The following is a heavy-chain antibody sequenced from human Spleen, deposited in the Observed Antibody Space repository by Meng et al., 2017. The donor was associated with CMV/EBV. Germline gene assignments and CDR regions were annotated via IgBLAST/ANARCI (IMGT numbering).Heavy chain of an antibody. Sequence: GESLKISCAASGFTFSSYSMNWVRQAPGKGLEWVSYISSSSSTIYYADSVKGRFTISRDNAKNSLYLQMNSLRAEDTAVYYCAKDLEIVVVPAAMDFDYWGQGTLVTVSS. CDR2: ISSSSSTI. J-gene: IGHJ4*02. V-gene: IGHV3-48*04. CDR1: GFTFSSYS. CDR3: AKDLEIVVVPAAMDFDY. D-gene: IGHD2-2*03.